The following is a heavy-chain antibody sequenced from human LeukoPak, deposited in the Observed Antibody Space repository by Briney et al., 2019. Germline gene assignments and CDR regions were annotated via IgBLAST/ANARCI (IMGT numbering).Heavy chain of an antibody. Sequence: SETLSLTRTAPGGPISNTAYYWGWIRQPPGKPPEWIGRLCYSGSPYYSPSLKSRVTISGDMSKNQFSLKLSSVTAADTAVYCCARRRLNWGAFDIWGQGTMVTVSS. D-gene: IGHD7-27*01. CDR3: ARRRLNWGAFDI. CDR1: GGPISNTAYY. V-gene: IGHV4-39*01. J-gene: IGHJ3*02. CDR2: LCYSGSP.